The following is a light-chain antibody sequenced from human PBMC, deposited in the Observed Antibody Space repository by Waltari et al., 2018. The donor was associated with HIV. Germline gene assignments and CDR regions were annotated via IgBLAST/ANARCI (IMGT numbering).Light chain of an antibody. V-gene: IGLV1-51*01. CDR1: PPNIWNNY. J-gene: IGLJ1*01. CDR3: GTWDSSLSAYV. CDR2: DNN. Sequence: QSVLPQPPSVSPAPGQTVPIPCSRPPPNIWNNYVPSSQQLPGTAPKLLIYDNNKRPSGIPDRFSGSKSGTSATLGITGLQTGDEADYYCGTWDSSLSAYVFGTGTKVTVL.